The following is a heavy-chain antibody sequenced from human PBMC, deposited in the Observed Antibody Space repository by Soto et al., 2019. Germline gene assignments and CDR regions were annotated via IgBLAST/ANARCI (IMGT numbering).Heavy chain of an antibody. CDR1: GVSISSGGYY. CDR2: IYYSGST. J-gene: IGHJ6*02. D-gene: IGHD3-16*02. CDR3: ARDARLRLGELSTPDV. Sequence: SETLSLTCTVSGVSISSGGYYWSWIRQHPGKGLEWIGYIYYSGSTYYNPSLKSRVTISVDTSKNQFSLKLSSVTAADTAVYYCARDARLRLGELSTPDVWGQGTTVTVSS. V-gene: IGHV4-31*03.